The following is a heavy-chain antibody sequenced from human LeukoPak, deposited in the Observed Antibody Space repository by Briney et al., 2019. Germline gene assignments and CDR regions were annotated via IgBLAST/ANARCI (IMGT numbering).Heavy chain of an antibody. CDR1: GFTFDDYA. CDR3: AKDKGDGSSSYYYYYGMDV. D-gene: IGHD6-13*01. Sequence: GGSLRLSCAASGFTFDDYAMHWVRQAPGKGLEWVSGISWNSGSIGCADSVKGRFTISRDNAKNSLYLQMNSLRAEDTALYYCAKDKGDGSSSYYYYYGMDVWGQGTTVTVFS. V-gene: IGHV3-9*01. J-gene: IGHJ6*02. CDR2: ISWNSGSI.